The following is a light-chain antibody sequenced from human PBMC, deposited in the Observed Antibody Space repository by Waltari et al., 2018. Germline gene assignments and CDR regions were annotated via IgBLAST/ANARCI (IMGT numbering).Light chain of an antibody. J-gene: IGLJ2*01. CDR2: YDS. CDR1: HIGSKR. Sequence: SYVVTQSPSVSVAPGETARITCGGDHIGSKRVHWYQQRPGQAPVLVISYDSDRPSGIPERFSGSNSGNTATLTISWVEADDEADYYCLVWHSTTDHHGVFGGGTKVTVL. V-gene: IGLV3-21*04. CDR3: LVWHSTTDHHGV.